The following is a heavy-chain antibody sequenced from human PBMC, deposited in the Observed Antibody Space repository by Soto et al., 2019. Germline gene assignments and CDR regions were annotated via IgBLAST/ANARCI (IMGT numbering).Heavy chain of an antibody. D-gene: IGHD3-22*01. Sequence: SETLSLTYTVSGGSISSYYWSWIRQPPGKGLEWIGYIYYSGSTNYNPSLKSRVTISVDTAKNQFSLKLSSVTAADTAVYYCAKIINYYENTKNWFAPWGQGTLVTVSP. J-gene: IGHJ5*02. CDR1: GGSISSYY. V-gene: IGHV4-59*01. CDR2: IYYSGST. CDR3: AKIINYYENTKNWFAP.